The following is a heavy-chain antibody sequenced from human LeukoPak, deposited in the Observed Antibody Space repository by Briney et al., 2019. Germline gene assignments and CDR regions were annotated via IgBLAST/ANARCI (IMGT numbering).Heavy chain of an antibody. V-gene: IGHV3-11*06. J-gene: IGHJ6*02. CDR2: ISSSSSYI. Sequence: PGGSLRLSCAASGFTFSDYYMSWIRQAPGKGLEWVPSISSSSSYIYYADSVKGRFTISRDNAKNSLYLQMNSLRAEGTAVYYCARRIGVTTYYYYGMDVWGQGTTVTVSS. CDR3: ARRIGVTTYYYYGMDV. CDR1: GFTFSDYY. D-gene: IGHD4-17*01.